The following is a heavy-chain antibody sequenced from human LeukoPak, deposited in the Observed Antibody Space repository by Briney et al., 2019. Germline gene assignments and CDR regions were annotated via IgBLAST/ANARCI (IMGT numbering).Heavy chain of an antibody. CDR1: GFTFSSYA. V-gene: IGHV3-64*01. Sequence: GGSLRLSCAASGFTFSSYAMHWVRQAPGKGLEYVSAISNNGGSTYYANSVKGRFTISRDNSKNTLYLQMGSLRAEDMAVYYCARDRQWLITGFDAFDIWGQGTMVTVSS. CDR3: ARDRQWLITGFDAFDI. D-gene: IGHD6-19*01. J-gene: IGHJ3*02. CDR2: ISNNGGST.